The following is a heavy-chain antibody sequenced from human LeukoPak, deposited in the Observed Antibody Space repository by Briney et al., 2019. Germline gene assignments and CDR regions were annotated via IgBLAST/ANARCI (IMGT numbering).Heavy chain of an antibody. CDR2: IYYSGTT. D-gene: IGHD3-10*01. CDR1: SVSISNSNSY. J-gene: IGHJ5*02. Sequence: SETLSLTCTVSSVSISNSNSYWGCIRQPPGKGLECIGSIYYSGTTYYNPSLKSRVTISVDTSKHQFSLKLSSVTAADTAVYYCARDRQWFGELLYGDGLTANWFDPWGQGTLVTVSS. CDR3: ARDRQWFGELLYGDGLTANWFDP. V-gene: IGHV4-39*07.